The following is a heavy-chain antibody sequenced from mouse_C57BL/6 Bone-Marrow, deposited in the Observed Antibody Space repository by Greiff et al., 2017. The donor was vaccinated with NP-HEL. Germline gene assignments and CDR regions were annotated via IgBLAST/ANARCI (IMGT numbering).Heavy chain of an antibody. J-gene: IGHJ3*01. CDR1: GYTFTSYW. Sequence: QVQLQQPGAELVRPGTSVKLSCKASGYTFTSYWMHWVKQRPGQGLEWIGVIDPSDSYTNYNQKFNGKAKLTVDTSSSPAYIQLSRLPLQATAVYYGSGDEDLGYSWLDYWGQGTLVTVSA. CDR2: IDPSDSYT. CDR3: SGDEDLGYSWLDY. V-gene: IGHV1-59*01.